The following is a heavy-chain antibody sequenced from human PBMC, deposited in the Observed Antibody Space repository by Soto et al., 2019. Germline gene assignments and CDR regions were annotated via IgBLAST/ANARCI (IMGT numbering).Heavy chain of an antibody. CDR3: ARDRQYGDYGYSFDF. J-gene: IGHJ4*02. CDR1: GYTFTAYY. Sequence: ASVKVSGKTSGYTFTAYYMHWLRQAPGQGLKWMGWVNPSSGDTDYAQDFQGRVTLTRDTSVNTVYMELSGLNSDDTALYYCARDRQYGDYGYSFDFWGQGTLVTVSS. D-gene: IGHD4-17*01. V-gene: IGHV1-2*02. CDR2: VNPSSGDT.